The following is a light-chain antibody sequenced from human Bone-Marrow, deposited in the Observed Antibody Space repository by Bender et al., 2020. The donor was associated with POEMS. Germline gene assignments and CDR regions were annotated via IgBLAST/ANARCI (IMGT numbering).Light chain of an antibody. J-gene: IGLJ3*02. V-gene: IGLV2-8*01. CDR1: SSDVGGYNF. Sequence: QSALTQPPSASGSPGQSVTISCTGTSSDVGGYNFVSWYQQHPGKAPKLIIYDVNKRPSGVHDRFSGSKSGASASLAISKLQSEDEADYFCAAWDDSLSGWVFGGGTKLTVL. CDR2: DVN. CDR3: AAWDDSLSGWV.